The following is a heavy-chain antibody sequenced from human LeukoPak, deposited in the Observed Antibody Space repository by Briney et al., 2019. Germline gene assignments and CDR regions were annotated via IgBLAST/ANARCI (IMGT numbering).Heavy chain of an antibody. J-gene: IGHJ4*02. CDR1: DWSLSGYY. Sequence: SGTLSLTFPVFDWSLSGYYWSGIGQPPGKGLEWMGEINQSGSTNYNPSLKSGVPISEDPSKSQYSLKLSSVTAADPGLCYCSSFKSAGQYFDISYYFDYWGQGTLGTVSS. V-gene: IGHV4-34*01. CDR3: SSFKSAGQYFDISYYFDY. D-gene: IGHD3-9*01. CDR2: INQSGST.